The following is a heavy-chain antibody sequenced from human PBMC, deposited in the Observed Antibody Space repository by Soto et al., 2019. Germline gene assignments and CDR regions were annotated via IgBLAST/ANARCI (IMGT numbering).Heavy chain of an antibody. D-gene: IGHD5-18*01. CDR2: IIPIFGTA. CDR3: ARDGVDTAMVSHWFDP. J-gene: IGHJ5*02. CDR1: GCTFSIYA. V-gene: IGHV1-69*13. Sequence: PGPSVKVSCKASGCTFSIYAISWARQAPGQGLEWMGGIIPIFGTANYAQKFQGRVTITADESTSTAYMELSSLRSEDTAVYYCARDGVDTAMVSHWFDPWGQGTLVTVSS.